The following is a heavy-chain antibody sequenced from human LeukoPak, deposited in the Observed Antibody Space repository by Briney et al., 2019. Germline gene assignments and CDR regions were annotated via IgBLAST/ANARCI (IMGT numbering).Heavy chain of an antibody. V-gene: IGHV1-2*06. D-gene: IGHD2-2*01. CDR3: ARYCSSTSCYSDY. Sequence: ASVKVSCKASGYTFTGSYMRWVRQAPGQGLEYMGRINPISGGTVYAQKFQGRVTMPRDTSTTTAYMELTRLTSDDTAVYYCARYCSSTSCYSDYWGQGTLVTVSS. J-gene: IGHJ4*02. CDR1: GYTFTGSY. CDR2: INPISGGT.